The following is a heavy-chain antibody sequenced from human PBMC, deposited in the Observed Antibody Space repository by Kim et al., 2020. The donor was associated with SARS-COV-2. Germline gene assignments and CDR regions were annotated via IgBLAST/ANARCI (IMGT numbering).Heavy chain of an antibody. V-gene: IGHV3-53*01. CDR2: IYSGGST. J-gene: IGHJ3*02. CDR3: ARDQLRAGDPKSGYYPIPYAFDI. CDR1: GFTVSSNY. Sequence: GGSLRLSCAASGFTVSSNYMSWVRQAPGKGLEWVSVIYSGGSTYYADSVKGRFTISRDNSKNTLYLQMNSLRAEDTAVYYCARDQLRAGDPKSGYYPIPYAFDIWGQGTMVTVSS. D-gene: IGHD3-22*01.